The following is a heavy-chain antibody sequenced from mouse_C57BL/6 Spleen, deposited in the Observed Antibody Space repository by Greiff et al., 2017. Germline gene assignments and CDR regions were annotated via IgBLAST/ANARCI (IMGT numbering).Heavy chain of an antibody. CDR3: ARFYYGSSSYWYFDV. V-gene: IGHV1-18*01. Sequence: EVKLMESGPELVKPGASVKIPCKASGYTFTDYNMDWVKQSHGKSLEWIGDINPNNGGTIYNQKFKGKATLTVDKSSSTAYMELRSLTSEDTAVYYCARFYYGSSSYWYFDVWGTGTTVTVSS. CDR1: GYTFTDYN. J-gene: IGHJ1*03. D-gene: IGHD1-1*01. CDR2: INPNNGGT.